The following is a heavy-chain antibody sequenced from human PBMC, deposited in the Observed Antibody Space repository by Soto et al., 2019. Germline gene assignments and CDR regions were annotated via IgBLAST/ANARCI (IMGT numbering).Heavy chain of an antibody. CDR3: ARDRHIWARDGSGSPGYYYYGMDV. CDR2: IWYDGSNK. V-gene: IGHV3-33*01. J-gene: IGHJ6*02. D-gene: IGHD3-10*01. CDR1: GFTFSSYG. Sequence: GGSLRLSCAASGFTFSSYGMHWVRQAPGKGLEWVAVIWYDGSNKYYADSVKGRFTISRDNSKNTLYLQMNSLRAEDTAVYYCARDRHIWARDGSGSPGYYYYGMDVWGQGTTVTVSS.